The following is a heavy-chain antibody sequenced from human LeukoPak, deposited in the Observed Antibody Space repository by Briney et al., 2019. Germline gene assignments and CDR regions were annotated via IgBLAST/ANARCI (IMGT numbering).Heavy chain of an antibody. D-gene: IGHD6-19*01. CDR2: INPSGGST. CDR1: GYTFTSYY. Sequence: ASVKVSCKASGYTFTSYYMHWVRQAPGQGLEWMGIINPSGGSTSYAQKFQGRVTMTRDMSTSTVYMELSSLRSEDTAVYYCARGGFGAVAGTSPVGYFQHWGQGTLVTVSS. J-gene: IGHJ1*01. V-gene: IGHV1-46*01. CDR3: ARGGFGAVAGTSPVGYFQH.